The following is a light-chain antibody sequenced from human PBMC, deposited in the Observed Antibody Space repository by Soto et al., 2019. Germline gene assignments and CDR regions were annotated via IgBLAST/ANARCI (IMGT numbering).Light chain of an antibody. CDR2: DAS. Sequence: DFQMTQSPSTLSASVGDRVTITCRASQSVYRWLAWYQQKPGKAPKLPIYDASTLESGVPSRFSGSGSGTEFTLTISSLQPDDFATYYCQQYNSYWTFGQGTKV. CDR3: QQYNSYWT. V-gene: IGKV1-5*01. CDR1: QSVYRW. J-gene: IGKJ1*01.